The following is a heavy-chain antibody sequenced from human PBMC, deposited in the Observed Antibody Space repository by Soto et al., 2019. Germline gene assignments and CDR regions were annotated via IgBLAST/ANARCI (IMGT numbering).Heavy chain of an antibody. CDR2: VNTGGSST. CDR3: TKGVYGGNSATSSAMDV. D-gene: IGHD4-17*01. Sequence: EVQLLESGGGFVQPGGSLRLSCAASGFTFSSYAMSWVRLAPGKGLEWVSTVNTGGSSTFYADSVKGRFTISRDNSKNTLILQMNGLSAEEAAIYYGTKGVYGGNSATSSAMDVWGQGTTVTVSS. CDR1: GFTFSSYA. V-gene: IGHV3-23*01. J-gene: IGHJ6*02.